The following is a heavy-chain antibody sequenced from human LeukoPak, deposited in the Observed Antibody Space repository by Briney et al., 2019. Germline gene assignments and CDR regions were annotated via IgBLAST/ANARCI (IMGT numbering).Heavy chain of an antibody. CDR3: ARAVRLFDY. V-gene: IGHV3-7*01. CDR1: GFPFSSYW. J-gene: IGHJ4*02. D-gene: IGHD1-1*01. CDR2: IKQDGSEK. Sequence: GGSLRLSCAASGFPFSSYWMSWVRQAPGKGLEWVANIKQDGSEKYYVDSVKGRFTISRDNAKNSLYLQMNSLRAEDTAVYYCARAVRLFDYWGQGTLVTVSS.